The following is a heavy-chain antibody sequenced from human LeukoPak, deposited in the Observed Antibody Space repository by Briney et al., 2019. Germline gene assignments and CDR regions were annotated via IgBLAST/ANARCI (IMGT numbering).Heavy chain of an antibody. CDR3: ATLFARPDNGRWFDP. Sequence: GGSLRLSCAASGFTVNSNYMSWVRQAPGKGLEWVSVIYSGGSTYYADSVKGRFTISRDNSKNTLYLQMNSLRAEDTAVYYCATLFARPDNGRWFDPWGQGTLVTVSS. J-gene: IGHJ5*02. CDR1: GFTVNSNY. CDR2: IYSGGST. D-gene: IGHD1-14*01. V-gene: IGHV3-53*01.